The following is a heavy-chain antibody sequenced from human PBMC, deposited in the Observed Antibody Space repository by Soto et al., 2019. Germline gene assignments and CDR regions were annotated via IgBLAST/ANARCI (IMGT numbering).Heavy chain of an antibody. D-gene: IGHD6-13*01. J-gene: IGHJ6*02. Sequence: SLPMSLPYTVSGGSISSRGCYWGWIRQPPGKGLEWIGSIYYSGSTYYNPSLKSRVTISVDTSKNQFSLKLSSVTAADTAVYYCATGYSSSWYYYYYSGMAVRGQGTTVNVSS. CDR2: IYYSGST. CDR3: ATGYSSSWYYYYYSGMAV. V-gene: IGHV4-39*01. CDR1: GGSISSRGCY.